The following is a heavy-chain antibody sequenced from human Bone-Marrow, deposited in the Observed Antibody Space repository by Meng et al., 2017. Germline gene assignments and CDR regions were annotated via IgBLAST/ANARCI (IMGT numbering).Heavy chain of an antibody. D-gene: IGHD3-22*01. J-gene: IGHJ4*02. CDR1: GFSLSTRGGG. CDR2: IYWDDDK. V-gene: IGHV2-5*02. CDR3: AHADSSGYYQA. Sequence: QITLKESGPTRVKPTQTLTRTCTFSGFSLSTRGGGVGWIRQPPGKALEWLALIYWDDDKRYSPSLKSRLTITKDTSKNQVVLTMTNMDPVDTATYYCAHADSSGYYQAWGQGTLVTVSS.